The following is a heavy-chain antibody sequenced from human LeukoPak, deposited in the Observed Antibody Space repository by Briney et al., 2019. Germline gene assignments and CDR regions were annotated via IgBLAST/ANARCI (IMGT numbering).Heavy chain of an antibody. J-gene: IGHJ2*01. V-gene: IGHV3-74*01. CDR3: ARVLQVTTHWYFDL. D-gene: IGHD4-17*01. Sequence: GGSLRLSCAASGFTFSSYWIYWVRQTPGKGLLWVSYINTDGSSTNYEDSVKGRFTISRDNAKDTVYLQMNSLRVEDTAVYYCARVLQVTTHWYFDLWGRGTLVTVSS. CDR2: INTDGSST. CDR1: GFTFSSYW.